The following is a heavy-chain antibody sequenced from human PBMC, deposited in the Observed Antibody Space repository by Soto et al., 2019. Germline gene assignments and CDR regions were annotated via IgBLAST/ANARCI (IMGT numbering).Heavy chain of an antibody. CDR2: IWYDGSNK. V-gene: IGHV3-33*01. CDR3: ARGVHYDFWMAY. CDR1: GFTFSSYG. D-gene: IGHD3-3*01. J-gene: IGHJ4*02. Sequence: PGGSLRLSCAASGFTFSSYGMHWVRQAPGKGLEWVAVIWYDGSNKYYADSVKGRFTISRDNSKNTLYLQMNSLRAEDTAVYYCARGVHYDFWMAYWGQGTLVTVSS.